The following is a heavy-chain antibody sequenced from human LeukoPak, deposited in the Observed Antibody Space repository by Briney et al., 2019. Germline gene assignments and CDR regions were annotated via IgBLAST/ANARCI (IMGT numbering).Heavy chain of an antibody. J-gene: IGHJ4*02. CDR3: ARGGMLLFDY. V-gene: IGHV3-48*03. CDR1: GFTFSHYG. CDR2: VRSSGAIT. D-gene: IGHD2-8*01. Sequence: GGSLRLSCVASGFTFSHYGMNWVRQAPGKGLEWVSGVRSSGAITYYADSVKGRFTISRDNAKNSLYLQMNSLRAEDTAVYYCARGGMLLFDYWGQGTLVTVSS.